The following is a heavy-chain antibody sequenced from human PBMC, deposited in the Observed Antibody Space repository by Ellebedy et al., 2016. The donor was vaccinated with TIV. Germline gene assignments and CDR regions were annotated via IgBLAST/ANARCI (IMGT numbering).Heavy chain of an antibody. D-gene: IGHD7-27*01. J-gene: IGHJ3*02. CDR1: GFTFTPYA. CDR2: ISGSSLTI. Sequence: GESLKISCAASGFTFTPYAMNWVRQAPGKGLEWISYISGSSLTIYYADSVKGRFTISGDNAKNSLYLQMSSRTAEDTAVYYCARDMAWGNERVNDALDIWGQGTMVTVSA. V-gene: IGHV3-48*04. CDR3: ARDMAWGNERVNDALDI.